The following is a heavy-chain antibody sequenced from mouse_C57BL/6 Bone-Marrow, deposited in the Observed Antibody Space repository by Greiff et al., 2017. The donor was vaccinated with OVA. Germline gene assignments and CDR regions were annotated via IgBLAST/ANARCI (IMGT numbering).Heavy chain of an antibody. CDR3: VRDRFAY. J-gene: IGHJ3*01. Sequence: QVQLKESGPGLVAPSQSLSISCTVSGFSFTSYDISWIRQPPGKGLEWLGVICTGGGTNYNSAFLSRLSISKDYSKSQVFLKMNSLQTDDTAIYYCVRDRFAYWGQGTVVTVSA. V-gene: IGHV2-9-2*01. CDR2: ICTGGGT. CDR1: GFSFTSYD.